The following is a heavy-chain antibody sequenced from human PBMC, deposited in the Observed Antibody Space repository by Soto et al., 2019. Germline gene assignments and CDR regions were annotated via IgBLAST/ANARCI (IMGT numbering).Heavy chain of an antibody. CDR3: ARRTRALAVADEIMVDWLDP. CDR1: GDSVSSNSAA. D-gene: IGHD6-19*01. Sequence: SQTLSLTCAISGDSVSSNSAAWNWIRQSPSRGLEWLGRTYYRSKWYNDYAVSVKSRITINPDTSKNQFSLQLNSVTPEDTAVYYCARRTRALAVADEIMVDWLDPWGQGTLVTVSS. J-gene: IGHJ5*02. V-gene: IGHV6-1*01. CDR2: TYYRSKWYN.